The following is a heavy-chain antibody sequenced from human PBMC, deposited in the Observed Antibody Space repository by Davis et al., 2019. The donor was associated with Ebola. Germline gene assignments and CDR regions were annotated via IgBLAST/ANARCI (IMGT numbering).Heavy chain of an antibody. CDR2: ISAYNGNT. J-gene: IGHJ6*03. Sequence: GESLKIPCAASGFTFSSYGISWVRQAPGQGLEWMGWISAYNGNTNYAQKRQGRVPMTTDTSTSTAYMELRSLRSDDTAVYYCARAPLGGVYYYYYMDVWGKGTTVTVSS. CDR1: GFTFSSYG. CDR3: ARAPLGGVYYYYYMDV. V-gene: IGHV1-18*01. D-gene: IGHD7-27*01.